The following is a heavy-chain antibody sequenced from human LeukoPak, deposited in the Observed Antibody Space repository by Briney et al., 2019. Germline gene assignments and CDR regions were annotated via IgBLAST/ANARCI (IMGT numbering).Heavy chain of an antibody. CDR2: ISSSSSYI. V-gene: IGHV3-21*01. J-gene: IGHJ6*02. D-gene: IGHD3-16*01. CDR1: GFTFSSYS. Sequence: GGSLRLSCAASGFTFSSYSMNWVRQTPGKGLEWVSSISSSSSYIYYADSVKGRFTISRDNAKNSLYLQMNSLRAEDTAVYYCASFGYYYDGMDVWGQGTTVTVSS. CDR3: ASFGYYYDGMDV.